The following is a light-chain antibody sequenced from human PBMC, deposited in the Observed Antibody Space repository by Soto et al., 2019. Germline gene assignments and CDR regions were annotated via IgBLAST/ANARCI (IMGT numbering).Light chain of an antibody. CDR1: SSDVGAYNY. CDR3: CSYAGSYTWV. J-gene: IGLJ3*02. V-gene: IGLV2-11*01. Sequence: QSALTQPRSVSGSPGQSVTISCTGTSSDVGAYNYVSWYQQHPGKAPKLMLYDVTKRPSGVPDRFSGSGSANTASLTISRLQADDEADYYGCSYAGSYTWVFGGGTKLTVL. CDR2: DVT.